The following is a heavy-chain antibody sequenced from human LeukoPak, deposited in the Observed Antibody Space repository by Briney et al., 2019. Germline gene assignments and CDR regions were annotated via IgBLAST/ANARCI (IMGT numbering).Heavy chain of an antibody. Sequence: ASVKVSCKASGYTFTGYYMHWVRQAPGQGLEWLGWINPNSGGTNYAQKFQGRVTMTRDTSISTAYMELSRLRSDDTAVYYCARVKLYSSSWYGLDYWGQGTLVTVSS. V-gene: IGHV1-2*02. CDR1: GYTFTGYY. CDR2: INPNSGGT. CDR3: ARVKLYSSSWYGLDY. D-gene: IGHD6-13*01. J-gene: IGHJ4*02.